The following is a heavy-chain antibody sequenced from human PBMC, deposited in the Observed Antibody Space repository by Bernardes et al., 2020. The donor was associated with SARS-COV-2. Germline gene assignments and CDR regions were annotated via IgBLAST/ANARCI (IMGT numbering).Heavy chain of an antibody. CDR3: ARGARQQLDYYYYGMDV. V-gene: IGHV1-2*02. Sequence: ASVKVSCKASGYTFTGYYMHWVRQAPGQGLEWMGWINPNSGGTNYAQKFQGRVTMTRDTSISTAYMELSRLRSDDTAVYYCARGARQQLDYYYYGMDVWDQETTVTVSS. CDR2: INPNSGGT. D-gene: IGHD6-13*01. J-gene: IGHJ6*02. CDR1: GYTFTGYY.